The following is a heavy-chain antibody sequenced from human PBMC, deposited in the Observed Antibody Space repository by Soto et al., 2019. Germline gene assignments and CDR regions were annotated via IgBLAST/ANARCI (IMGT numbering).Heavy chain of an antibody. D-gene: IGHD3-22*01. Sequence: ASVKVSCKASGYTFTSYGISWVRQAPGQGLEWMGWIGAYNGNTNYAQRLQGRVTMTTDTSTSTAYMELRSLRSDDTAVYYCARGANYYDSSGPQEFDYWGQGTLVTVSS. V-gene: IGHV1-18*04. CDR2: IGAYNGNT. CDR1: GYTFTSYG. J-gene: IGHJ4*02. CDR3: ARGANYYDSSGPQEFDY.